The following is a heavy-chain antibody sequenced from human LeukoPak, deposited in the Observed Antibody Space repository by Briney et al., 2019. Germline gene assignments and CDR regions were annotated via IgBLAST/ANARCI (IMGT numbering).Heavy chain of an antibody. V-gene: IGHV3-30*18. CDR3: AKDTLLWFGELLKGKYYYYYGMDV. CDR2: IPYDGSNK. CDR1: GFTFSSYG. D-gene: IGHD3-10*01. Sequence: GGSLRLSCAASGFTFSSYGMHWVRQAPGKGLEWVAVIPYDGSNKYYADSVKGRFTISRDNSKNTLYLQMNSLRAEDTAVYYCAKDTLLWFGELLKGKYYYYYGMDVWGQGTTVTVSS. J-gene: IGHJ6*02.